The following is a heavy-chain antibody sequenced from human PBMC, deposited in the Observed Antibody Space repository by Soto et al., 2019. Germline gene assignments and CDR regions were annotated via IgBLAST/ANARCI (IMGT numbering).Heavy chain of an antibody. V-gene: IGHV5-51*01. CDR1: GYSFTSYW. Sequence: PGESLKISCKGSGYSFTSYWIGWVRQMPGKGLEWMGIIYPGDSDTRYSPSFQGQVTISADKSISTAYLQWSSLKASDTAMYYCATFPPDYDILTGPVAFEIWGQGTMVTVS. CDR3: ATFPPDYDILTGPVAFEI. J-gene: IGHJ3*02. CDR2: IYPGDSDT. D-gene: IGHD3-9*01.